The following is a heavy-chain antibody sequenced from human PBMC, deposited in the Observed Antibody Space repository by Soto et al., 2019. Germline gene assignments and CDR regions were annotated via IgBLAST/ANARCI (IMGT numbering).Heavy chain of an antibody. CDR3: ARGGTKDIVVVPAAMLHFPDY. V-gene: IGHV4-34*01. CDR2: INHSGST. CDR1: GGSFSGYY. D-gene: IGHD2-2*01. J-gene: IGHJ4*02. Sequence: QVQLQQWGAGLLKSSETLSLTCAVYGGSFSGYYWSWIRQPPGKGLEWIGEINHSGSTNYNPSLKSRVTISVDTSKNQFSLKLSSVTAADTAVYYCARGGTKDIVVVPAAMLHFPDYWGQGTLVTVSS.